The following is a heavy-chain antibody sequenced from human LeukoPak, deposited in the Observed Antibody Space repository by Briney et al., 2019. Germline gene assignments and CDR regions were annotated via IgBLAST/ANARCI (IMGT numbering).Heavy chain of an antibody. CDR1: GFSVSSSY. CDR3: ASGRRDSNGFVDY. D-gene: IGHD5-18*01. V-gene: IGHV3-66*01. Sequence: GGSLRLSCAAPGFSVSSSYVSWVRQAPRKGLEWVSIIYGGGNTYYVGSVEGRFTISRDNSKNTMYLQMNTLRAEDTAVYYCASGRRDSNGFVDYWGQGILVTVSS. J-gene: IGHJ4*02. CDR2: IYGGGNT.